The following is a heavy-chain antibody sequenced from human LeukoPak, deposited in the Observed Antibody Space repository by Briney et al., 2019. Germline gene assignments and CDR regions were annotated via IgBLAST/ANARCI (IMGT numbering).Heavy chain of an antibody. Sequence: SETLSLTCTVSGYSISNCYYWSWIRQPPGRGLEWIGYIYYGGSTNYNPSLKSRVTISVDTSKNQFSLKLSSVTAADTAVYYCARDGYYYYYMDVWGKGTTVTVSS. J-gene: IGHJ6*03. CDR3: ARDGYYYYYMDV. CDR2: IYYGGST. V-gene: IGHV4-59*01. CDR1: GYSISNCYY.